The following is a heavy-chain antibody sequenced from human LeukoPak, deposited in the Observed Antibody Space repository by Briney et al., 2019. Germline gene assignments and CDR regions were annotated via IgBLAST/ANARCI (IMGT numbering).Heavy chain of an antibody. CDR3: ARAARMYSSSWGAFDI. D-gene: IGHD6-13*01. J-gene: IGHJ3*02. CDR2: IIPILGIA. V-gene: IGHV1-69*04. CDR1: GGTFSSYA. Sequence: SVKVSCKASGGTFSSYAISWVRQAPGQGLEWMGRIIPILGIANYAQKFRGRVTITADKSTSTAYMELSSLRSEDTAVYYCARAARMYSSSWGAFDIWGQGTMVTVSS.